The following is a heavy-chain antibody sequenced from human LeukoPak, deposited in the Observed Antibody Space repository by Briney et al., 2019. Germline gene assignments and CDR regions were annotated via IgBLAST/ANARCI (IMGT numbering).Heavy chain of an antibody. CDR1: GYTFTSYG. CDR2: ISTYNGGT. Sequence: ASVKVSCKTSGYTFTSYGISWVRQAPGQGLEWMGWISTYNGGTKFAQKLQDRLTITTDTSTSTAYMELRSLRFDDTAVYYCARDRGYDSSGYHYGMDVWGQGTTVTVSS. J-gene: IGHJ6*02. CDR3: ARDRGYDSSGYHYGMDV. D-gene: IGHD3-22*01. V-gene: IGHV1-18*01.